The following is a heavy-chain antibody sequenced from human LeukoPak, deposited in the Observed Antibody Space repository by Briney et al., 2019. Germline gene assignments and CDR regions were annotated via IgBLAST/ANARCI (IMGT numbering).Heavy chain of an antibody. D-gene: IGHD4-17*01. Sequence: PGGSLRLSCAASGFTFSSYTMTWVRQAPGKGLEWVSAISMSGVSTYYADSVKGRFTISRDNSKNTLYLQMNSLRAEDTAVYYCAKGRYGDYAAFDYWGQGTLVTVSS. CDR3: AKGRYGDYAAFDY. J-gene: IGHJ4*02. CDR2: ISMSGVST. CDR1: GFTFSSYT. V-gene: IGHV3-23*01.